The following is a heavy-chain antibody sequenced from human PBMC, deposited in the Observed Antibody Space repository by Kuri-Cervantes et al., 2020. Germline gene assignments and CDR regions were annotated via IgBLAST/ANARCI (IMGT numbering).Heavy chain of an antibody. CDR1: GFTFSSYA. J-gene: IGHJ4*02. CDR2: ISASGVNT. CDR3: AKSDYYGSGRSFDY. Sequence: GGSLRLSCAASGFTFSSYAMSWVRQAPGKGLEWVSGISASGVNTYYADSVKGRFTISRDNSKTTLYLQMNSLRAEDAAVYYCAKSDYYGSGRSFDYWGQGTLVTVSS. V-gene: IGHV3-23*01. D-gene: IGHD3-10*01.